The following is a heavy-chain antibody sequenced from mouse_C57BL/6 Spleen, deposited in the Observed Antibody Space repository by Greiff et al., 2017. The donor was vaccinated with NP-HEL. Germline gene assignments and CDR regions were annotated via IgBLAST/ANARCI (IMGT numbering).Heavy chain of an antibody. J-gene: IGHJ1*03. D-gene: IGHD2-5*01. CDR2: INYDGSST. CDR1: GFTFSDYY. CDR3: AREGVGWYSNYWYFDV. Sequence: EVKLVESEGGLVQPGSSMKLSCTASGFTFSDYYMAWVRQVPEKGLEWVANINYDGSSTYYLDSLKSRFIISRDNAKNNLYLQMSHLKSEDTAMYYCAREGVGWYSNYWYFDVWGTGTTVTVSS. V-gene: IGHV5-16*01.